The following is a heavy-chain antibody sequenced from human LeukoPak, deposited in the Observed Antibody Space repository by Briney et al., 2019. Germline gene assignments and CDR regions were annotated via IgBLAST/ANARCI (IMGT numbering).Heavy chain of an antibody. CDR2: IYHSGST. Sequence: ASETLSLTCTVSGGSISSYYWSWIRQPPEKGLEWIGYIYHSGSTNYNPSLESRVTLSVETSKNQFSLKLSSVNAADTAVYYCARDPAPGYFDFWGQGSLVTVSS. V-gene: IGHV4-59*12. CDR3: ARDPAPGYFDF. J-gene: IGHJ4*02. CDR1: GGSISSYY.